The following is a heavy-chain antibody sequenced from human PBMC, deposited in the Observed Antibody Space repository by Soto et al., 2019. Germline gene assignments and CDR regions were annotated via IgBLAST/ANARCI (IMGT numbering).Heavy chain of an antibody. Sequence: SETLSITCTVSGGSISSSSYYWGWIRQPPGKGLEWIGSIYYSGSTYYNPSLKSRVTISVDTSKNQFSLKLSSVTAADTAVFYCARGGYSSSVYGMDVWGQGTTVTVSS. CDR1: GGSISSSSYY. J-gene: IGHJ6*02. CDR2: IYYSGST. V-gene: IGHV4-39*07. CDR3: ARGGYSSSVYGMDV. D-gene: IGHD6-6*01.